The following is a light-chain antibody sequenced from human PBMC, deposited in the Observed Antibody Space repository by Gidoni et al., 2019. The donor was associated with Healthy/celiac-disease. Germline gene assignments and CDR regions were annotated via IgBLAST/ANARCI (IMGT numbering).Light chain of an antibody. CDR3: QQYGSSPRT. Sequence: DIQLTQSPGTLSLSQRERATLSCRASQSVSSSYLAWYQQKPGQAPRLLIYGASSRATGIPDRFSGSGSGTDFTLTISRLEPEDFAVYYCQQYGSSPRTFGQGTKLEIK. V-gene: IGKV3-20*01. J-gene: IGKJ2*01. CDR2: GAS. CDR1: QSVSSSY.